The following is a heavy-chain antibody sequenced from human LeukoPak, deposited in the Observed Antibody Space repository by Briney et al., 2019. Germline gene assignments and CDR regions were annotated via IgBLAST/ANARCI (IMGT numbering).Heavy chain of an antibody. J-gene: IGHJ5*02. CDR3: ARGWYQNWFDP. CDR1: GGSISSYY. Sequence: SETLSLTCTVSGGSISSYYWSWIRQPPGKGPEWIGYIYYSGSTNYDPSLKSRVTISVDTSKNQFSLKLSSVTAADTAVYYCARGWYQNWFDPWGQGTLVTVPS. CDR2: IYYSGST. V-gene: IGHV4-59*01. D-gene: IGHD6-19*01.